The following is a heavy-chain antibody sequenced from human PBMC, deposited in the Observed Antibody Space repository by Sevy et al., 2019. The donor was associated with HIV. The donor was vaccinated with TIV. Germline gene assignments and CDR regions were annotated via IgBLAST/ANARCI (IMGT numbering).Heavy chain of an antibody. V-gene: IGHV3-23*01. J-gene: IGHJ4*02. CDR3: AKEPTITMIVAPPDY. CDR1: GFTFTEFV. Sequence: GGSLRLSCAASGFTFTEFVMSWVRQAPGKGLEWVSAISGSGGSTYYADSVKGRFTISRDNSKNTLYLQMNSLRAEDTAVYYCAKEPTITMIVAPPDYWGQGTLVTVSS. D-gene: IGHD3-22*01. CDR2: ISGSGGST.